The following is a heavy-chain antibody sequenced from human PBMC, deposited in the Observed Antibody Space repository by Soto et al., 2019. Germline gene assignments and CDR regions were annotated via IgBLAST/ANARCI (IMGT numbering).Heavy chain of an antibody. V-gene: IGHV2-5*01. D-gene: IGHD3-22*01. J-gene: IGHJ3*02. CDR2: IYWNDDK. Sequence: QITLKESGPTLVKPTQTLTLTCTFSGFSLSTSGVGVGWIRQPQGKALEWLALIYWNDDKRYSPSLKSRLTITKDTSKDQVVLIMTNMDPVDRATYYCAHAYGRSGYSADAFDIWGQGTMVTVSS. CDR1: GFSLSTSGVG. CDR3: AHAYGRSGYSADAFDI.